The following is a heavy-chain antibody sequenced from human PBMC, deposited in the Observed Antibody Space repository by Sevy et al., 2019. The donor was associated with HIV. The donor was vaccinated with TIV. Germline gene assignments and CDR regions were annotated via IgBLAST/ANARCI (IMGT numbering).Heavy chain of an antibody. CDR3: ARTYNWNRFDH. J-gene: IGHJ4*02. D-gene: IGHD1-20*01. V-gene: IGHV4-39*01. CDR1: GDSISSSVHY. Sequence: SETLSLTCTVSGDSISSSVHYWGWVHQPPGKGLEWIGTIYYTGSTYYNPSLKSRVIMSVDTSKNQFSLNLSSVTAADTAVYYCARTYNWNRFDHWGQGTLVTVSS. CDR2: IYYTGST.